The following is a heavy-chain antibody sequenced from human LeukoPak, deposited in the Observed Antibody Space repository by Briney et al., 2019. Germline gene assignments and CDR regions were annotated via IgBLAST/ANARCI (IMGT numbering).Heavy chain of an antibody. CDR2: LNPSGST. Sequence: SETLSLTCAVYGGSSSGYYWSWIRQSPGKGLEWIGELNPSGSTDYNPSLKSRVTISVDTSKNQFSVKLTSVTAADTAVYYCARGASQNGDSVNYYFGMDVWGQGTTVTVSS. J-gene: IGHJ6*02. V-gene: IGHV4-34*01. D-gene: IGHD4-17*01. CDR3: ARGASQNGDSVNYYFGMDV. CDR1: GGSSSGYY.